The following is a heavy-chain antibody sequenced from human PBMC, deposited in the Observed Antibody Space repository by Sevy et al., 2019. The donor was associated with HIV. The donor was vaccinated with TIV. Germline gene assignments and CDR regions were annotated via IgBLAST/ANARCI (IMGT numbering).Heavy chain of an antibody. J-gene: IGHJ3*02. CDR2: IGGSDTST. CDR1: GFTFSNYA. V-gene: IGHV3-23*01. D-gene: IGHD3-22*01. Sequence: GGSLRLSCAASGFTFSNYAMNWVRQAPGKGLEWVSAIGGSDTSTFYADSVKGRFTISRDNSKNTLYMQMNSLRAEDTAVYYCAKDLIFVVGDAFHIWGQGTMVTVSS. CDR3: AKDLIFVVGDAFHI.